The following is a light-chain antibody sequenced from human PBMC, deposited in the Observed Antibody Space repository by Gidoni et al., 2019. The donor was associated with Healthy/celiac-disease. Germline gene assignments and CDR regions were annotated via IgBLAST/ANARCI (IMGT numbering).Light chain of an antibody. CDR1: QGISNY. CDR2: AAS. V-gene: IGKV1-27*01. CDR3: QKYNSAPRT. J-gene: IGKJ1*01. Sequence: DIHLPPSLSSLSASVGDRVTITCRASQGISNYLAWYQQKPGKVPKLLIYAASTLQSGVPSRFSGSGSGTDFTLTISSLQPEDVATYYCQKYNSAPRTFXQXTKVEIK.